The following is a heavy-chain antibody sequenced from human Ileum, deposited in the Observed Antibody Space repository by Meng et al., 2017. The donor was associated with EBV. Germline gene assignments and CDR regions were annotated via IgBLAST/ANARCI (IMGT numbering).Heavy chain of an antibody. Sequence: QVQLLQSGPELKKPGASVKVSCKASGYSFNKFAINWVRQAPGQGLEWVGWINTKTGDPRYAQGFTGRFVFSLDTSVSTAYLQISSLKPEDTAVYYCVRDGRSINLLDYWGQGTLVTVSS. D-gene: IGHD2-15*01. CDR1: GYSFNKFA. CDR3: VRDGRSINLLDY. J-gene: IGHJ4*02. CDR2: INTKTGDP. V-gene: IGHV7-4-1*02.